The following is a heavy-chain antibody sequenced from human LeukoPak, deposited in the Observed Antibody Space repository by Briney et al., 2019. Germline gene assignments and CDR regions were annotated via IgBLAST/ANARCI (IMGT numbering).Heavy chain of an antibody. CDR1: GGSISSYH. Sequence: SETLSLTCTVSGGSISSYHWSRIRQPAGKGLEWIGRIYTSGSTNYNPSLKSRVTMSVDTSKNQFSLKLSSVTAADTAVYYCARGYCSSTSCPYYYYYYMDVWGKGTTVTVSS. J-gene: IGHJ6*03. V-gene: IGHV4-4*07. CDR3: ARGYCSSTSCPYYYYYYMDV. CDR2: IYTSGST. D-gene: IGHD2-2*01.